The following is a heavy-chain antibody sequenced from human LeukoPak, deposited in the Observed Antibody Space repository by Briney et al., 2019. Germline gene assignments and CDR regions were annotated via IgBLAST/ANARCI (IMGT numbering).Heavy chain of an antibody. J-gene: IGHJ4*02. D-gene: IGHD3-22*01. CDR1: GGTFSSYA. CDR3: AREAEYYYDSSGYYYGVDY. V-gene: IGHV1-69*04. CDR2: IIPILGIA. Sequence: GASVKVSCEASGGTFSSYAISWVRQAPGQGLEWMGRIIPILGIANYAQKFQGRVTITADKSTSTAYMELSSLRSEDTAVYYCAREAEYYYDSSGYYYGVDYWGQGTLVTVSS.